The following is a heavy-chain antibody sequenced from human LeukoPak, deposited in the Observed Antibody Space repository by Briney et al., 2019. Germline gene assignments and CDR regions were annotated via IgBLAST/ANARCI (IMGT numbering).Heavy chain of an antibody. D-gene: IGHD6-6*01. Sequence: ASVKVSCKASGYTFTNYGISWVRQAPGQGLEWMGWISAYNGNTNYAQKLQGRVTMTTDTSTSTAYMELRSLRSDDTAVYYCARDPDIAARPWYYYYMDVWGKGTTVTVSS. J-gene: IGHJ6*03. CDR2: ISAYNGNT. V-gene: IGHV1-18*01. CDR1: GYTFTNYG. CDR3: ARDPDIAARPWYYYYMDV.